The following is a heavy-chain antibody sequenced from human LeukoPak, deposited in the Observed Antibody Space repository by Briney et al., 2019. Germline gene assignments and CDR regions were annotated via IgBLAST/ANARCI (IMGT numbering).Heavy chain of an antibody. CDR2: ISSSSSYI. J-gene: IGHJ3*02. Sequence: PGGSLRLSCAVSGFTFSSYWMSWVRQAPGKGLEWVSSISSSSSYIYYADSVKGRFTISRDNAKNSLYLQMNSLRAEDTAVYYCARVNMRDYGDPPVIWGQGTMVTVSS. V-gene: IGHV3-21*01. CDR1: GFTFSSYW. D-gene: IGHD4-17*01. CDR3: ARVNMRDYGDPPVI.